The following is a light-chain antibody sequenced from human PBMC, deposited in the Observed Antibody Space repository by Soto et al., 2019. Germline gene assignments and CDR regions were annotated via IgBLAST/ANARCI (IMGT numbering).Light chain of an antibody. V-gene: IGLV2-14*01. CDR3: SSYTSITTDV. CDR1: SSDVGRYNF. J-gene: IGLJ1*01. Sequence: QSALTQPASASGSPGQSITISCTGTSSDVGRYNFVSWYQQHPGKAPKLLIYDVSNRPSGVSNRFSGSKSGNTASLTISGLQAEDEADYYCSSYTSITTDVFGTGTKLTVL. CDR2: DVS.